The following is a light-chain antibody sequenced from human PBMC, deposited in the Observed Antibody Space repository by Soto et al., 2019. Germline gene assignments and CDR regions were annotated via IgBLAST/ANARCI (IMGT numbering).Light chain of an antibody. CDR2: DAS. V-gene: IGKV3D-20*01. CDR1: QSVSSSY. CDR3: QQYGSSPIT. J-gene: IGKJ5*01. Sequence: ILMTQSPVALSVSPGERATLSCRASQSVSSSYVAWYQHRPGLAPRLLIHDASSRATGIPDRFSGTKSGTDFTLTIRRLEPEDAAVYYCQQYGSSPITFGQGTRLEIK.